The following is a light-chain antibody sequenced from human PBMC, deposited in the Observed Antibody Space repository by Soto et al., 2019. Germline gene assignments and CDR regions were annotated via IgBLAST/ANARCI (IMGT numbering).Light chain of an antibody. CDR2: GAS. CDR3: QQLNSHPRT. J-gene: IGKJ2*01. Sequence: DIQLTQSPIFLSASVGDRVTISCRASQAIFTYLAWYQQKPGKAPNLLIFGASTLRSGVPSRFSGSGSGTEVTMTISSMQPEDFATYYCQQLNSHPRTFGQGTKLEIK. CDR1: QAIFTY. V-gene: IGKV1-9*01.